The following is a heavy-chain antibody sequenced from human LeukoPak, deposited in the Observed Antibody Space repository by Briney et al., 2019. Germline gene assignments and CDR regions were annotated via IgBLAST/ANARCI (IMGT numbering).Heavy chain of an antibody. Sequence: GSLRLSCEASGVTFVDYVMSWVRQAPGKGLEWVSLINMNGGSTSYTDSVKGRFTISRDNAKNSLYLQMNSLRAEDTALYYCASHYHGSGSYYNKGLDYWGQGTLVTVSS. D-gene: IGHD3-10*01. CDR1: GVTFVDYV. J-gene: IGHJ4*02. CDR2: INMNGGST. CDR3: ASHYHGSGSYYNKGLDY. V-gene: IGHV3-20*04.